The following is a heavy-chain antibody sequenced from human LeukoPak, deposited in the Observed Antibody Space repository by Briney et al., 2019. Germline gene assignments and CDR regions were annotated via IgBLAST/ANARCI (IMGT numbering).Heavy chain of an antibody. V-gene: IGHV4-34*01. CDR1: GGSFSGYY. J-gene: IGHJ4*02. D-gene: IGHD6-19*01. CDR2: INHSGST. CDR3: AGYSSGGAFDY. Sequence: SETLSLTCAVYGGSFSGYYWSWIRQPPGKGLEWIGEINHSGSTNYNPSLKSRVTISVDTSKNQFSLKLSSVTAADTAVYYCAGYSSGGAFDYWGQGTLVTVSS.